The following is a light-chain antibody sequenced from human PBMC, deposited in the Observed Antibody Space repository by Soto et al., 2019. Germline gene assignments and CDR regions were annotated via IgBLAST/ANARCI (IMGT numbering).Light chain of an antibody. Sequence: TQPASVSGSPGQSITISCTGTISGIGGYNWVSWYQQHPGKAPKLIIFEVSYRPSGVSNRFSGSKSGNTASLTISGLQAEDEADYYCCSFTTTTWVYGGGTKVTVL. CDR3: CSFTTTTWV. CDR2: EVS. CDR1: ISGIGGYNW. V-gene: IGLV2-14*01. J-gene: IGLJ3*02.